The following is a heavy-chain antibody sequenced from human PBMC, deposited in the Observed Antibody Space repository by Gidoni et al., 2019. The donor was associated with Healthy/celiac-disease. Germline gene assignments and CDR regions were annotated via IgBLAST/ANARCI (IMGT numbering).Heavy chain of an antibody. Sequence: QVQLVQSGAAVQKPGASVKVSCKASGYTFTGYYRHWVRQAPGQGLEWRGWINPNSGGTNYAQKFQGRVTMTRDTSISTAYMELSRLRSDDTAVYYCARSHQTGYSSGWYDYWGQGTLVTVSS. J-gene: IGHJ4*02. CDR2: INPNSGGT. V-gene: IGHV1-2*02. D-gene: IGHD6-19*01. CDR3: ARSHQTGYSSGWYDY. CDR1: GYTFTGYY.